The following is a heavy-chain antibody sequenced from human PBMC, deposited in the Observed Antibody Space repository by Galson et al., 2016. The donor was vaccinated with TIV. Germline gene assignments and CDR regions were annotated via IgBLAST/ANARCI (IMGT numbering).Heavy chain of an antibody. J-gene: IGHJ4*02. CDR3: ATVAWFPGLSLDS. Sequence: SVKVSCKVSGYTLSEIAMHWVRQAPGKGLEWMGGFDPEAGRTIYAQKFHGRVTVTEGTATDTACMEVNNLRSDDTAVYYCATVAWFPGLSLDSWGQGTLVTVSS. D-gene: IGHD3-22*01. CDR1: GYTLSEIA. CDR2: FDPEAGRT. V-gene: IGHV1-24*01.